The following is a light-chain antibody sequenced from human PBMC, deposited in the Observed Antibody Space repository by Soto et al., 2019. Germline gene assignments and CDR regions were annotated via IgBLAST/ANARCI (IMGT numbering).Light chain of an antibody. Sequence: EIVMTQSPATLSVSPGEGATLSCRASQSVRSNLAWYQQEPGQAPRLLIYGASTRATGIPARFSGSGSGTEFTLSISSLQSEDFAVYYCQQYTNRPRTFGQGTKVEIK. CDR3: QQYTNRPRT. CDR2: GAS. V-gene: IGKV3-15*01. CDR1: QSVRSN. J-gene: IGKJ1*01.